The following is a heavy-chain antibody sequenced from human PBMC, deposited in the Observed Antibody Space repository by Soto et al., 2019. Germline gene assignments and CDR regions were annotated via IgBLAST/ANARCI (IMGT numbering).Heavy chain of an antibody. D-gene: IGHD6-13*01. Sequence: ASVKVSCKASGYTFTGYYMHWVRQAPGQGLEWMGWINPNSGGTNYAQKFQGWVTMTRDTSISTAYMELSRLRSDDTAVYYCARGPVAAACTLGGFGDYGKDVWGQGTTVTVSS. CDR1: GYTFTGYY. V-gene: IGHV1-2*04. CDR2: INPNSGGT. J-gene: IGHJ6*02. CDR3: ARGPVAAACTLGGFGDYGKDV.